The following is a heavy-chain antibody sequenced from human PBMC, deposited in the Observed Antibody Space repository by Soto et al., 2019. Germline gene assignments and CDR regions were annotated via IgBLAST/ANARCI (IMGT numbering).Heavy chain of an antibody. J-gene: IGHJ3*02. Sequence: QVQLQESGPGLVKPSETLSLTCTVSGGSISSYYWSWIRQPPGKGLEWIGYIYYSGSTNYNPSLKSRVPLSVDTSKNPFSLKLSSVTAADTAVYYCARRYGSCFDIWGQGTMVTVSS. CDR1: GGSISSYY. D-gene: IGHD3-10*01. CDR2: IYYSGST. CDR3: ARRYGSCFDI. V-gene: IGHV4-59*08.